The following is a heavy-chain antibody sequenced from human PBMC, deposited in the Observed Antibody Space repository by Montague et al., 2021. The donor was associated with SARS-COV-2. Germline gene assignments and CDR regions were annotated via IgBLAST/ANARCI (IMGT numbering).Heavy chain of an antibody. J-gene: IGHJ6*02. CDR3: ARDTEVEIRTYSYYKMDV. Sequence: TLSLTCTVSGGSVNSGNYYWSWIRQPAGKRLEWMGRISTSGNTNYNPSLKSRLSILVDTSKNQFSLNLRSVTAADTAVYYCARDTEVEIRTYSYYKMDVWGLGTTVTVFS. D-gene: IGHD2-21*01. V-gene: IGHV4-61*02. CDR2: ISTSGNT. CDR1: GGSVNSGNYY.